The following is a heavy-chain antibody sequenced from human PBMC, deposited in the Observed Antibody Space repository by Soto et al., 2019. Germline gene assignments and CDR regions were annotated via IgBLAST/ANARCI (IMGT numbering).Heavy chain of an antibody. CDR3: ARRYGSAFDI. CDR2: SYYSGST. V-gene: IGHV4-59*08. J-gene: IGHJ3*02. D-gene: IGHD3-10*01. CDR1: GGSISSYY. Sequence: QVQLQESGPGLVKPSETLSLTCTVSGGSISSYYWSWIRQPPGKGLEWIGYSYYSGSTNYNPSLKSRVTISADTSKNQFSLKLSSVTAADTAVYYCARRYGSAFDIWGQGTMVTVSS.